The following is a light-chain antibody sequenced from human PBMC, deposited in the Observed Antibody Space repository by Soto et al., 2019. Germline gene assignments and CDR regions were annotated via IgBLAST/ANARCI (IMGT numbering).Light chain of an antibody. CDR1: QSISSY. V-gene: IGKV1-39*01. CDR3: QQTYSTPWT. J-gene: IGKJ1*01. CDR2: AAS. Sequence: DIQMTQPASSLSASVGDRVTIACRSSQSISSYLNWYQLKPGKAPKLLIYAASFLQSGVPSRFSGRASGTYFTLTITNLQPDDFATYCCQQTYSTPWTFGQGTKVEIK.